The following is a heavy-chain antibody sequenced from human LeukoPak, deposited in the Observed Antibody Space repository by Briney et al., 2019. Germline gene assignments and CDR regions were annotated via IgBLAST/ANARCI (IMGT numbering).Heavy chain of an antibody. CDR3: ARDRLQGSTTYYYGMDL. V-gene: IGHV3-30*03. Sequence: GGSLRLSCAASGFTFSSYGMHWVRQAPGKGLQWVAVISYDGENEYYAGSVKGRFTISRDNSKNTLYLQMNSLRDEDTAVYYCARDRLQGSTTYYYGMDLWGHGTTVTVSS. D-gene: IGHD1-14*01. J-gene: IGHJ6*02. CDR2: ISYDGENE. CDR1: GFTFSSYG.